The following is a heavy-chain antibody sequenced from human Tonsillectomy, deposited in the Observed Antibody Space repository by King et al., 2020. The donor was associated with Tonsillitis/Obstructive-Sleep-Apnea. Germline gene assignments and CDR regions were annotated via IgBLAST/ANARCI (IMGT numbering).Heavy chain of an antibody. CDR3: ARVASSNWYMDV. CDR1: GFTFSSYG. J-gene: IGHJ6*02. D-gene: IGHD6-13*01. V-gene: IGHV3-33*01. Sequence: VQLVESGGGVVQPGRSLRLSCAASGFTFSSYGMHWVRQAPGKGLEWVAVIWYDGSNKYYVDSVKGRFTISRDNSKNTLYLQMNSLRVEDTAVYYCARVASSNWYMDVWGQGTTVTVS. CDR2: IWYDGSNK.